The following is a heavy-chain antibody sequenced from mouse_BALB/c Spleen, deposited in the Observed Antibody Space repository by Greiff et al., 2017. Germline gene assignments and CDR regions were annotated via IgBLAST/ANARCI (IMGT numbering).Heavy chain of an antibody. CDR3: ATGNYAMDY. CDR2: ISTYYGDA. D-gene: IGHD2-14*01. V-gene: IGHV1S137*01. CDR1: GYTFTDYA. J-gene: IGHJ4*01. Sequence: QVQLQQSGAELVRPGVSVKISCKGSGYTFTDYAMHWVKQSHAKSLEWIGVISTYYGDASYNQKFKGKATMTVDKSSSTAYMELARLTSEDSAIYYCATGNYAMDYWGQGTSVTVSS.